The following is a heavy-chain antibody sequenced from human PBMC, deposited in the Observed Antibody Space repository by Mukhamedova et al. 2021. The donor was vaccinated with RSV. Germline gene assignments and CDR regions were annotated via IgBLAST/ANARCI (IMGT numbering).Heavy chain of an antibody. CDR3: VKEMATISSPFDR. D-gene: IGHD5-24*01. V-gene: IGHV3-64D*06. J-gene: IGHJ4*02. Sequence: AESVKGRFTISRDNSKNMVYLQMSSLRPEDTAVYYCVKEMATISSPFDRWGQGALVTVSS.